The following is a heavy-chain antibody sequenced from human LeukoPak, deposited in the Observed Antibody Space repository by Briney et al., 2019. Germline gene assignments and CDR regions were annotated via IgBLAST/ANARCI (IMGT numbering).Heavy chain of an antibody. V-gene: IGHV4-39*02. CDR3: ARERKNSRSIDY. D-gene: IGHD6-6*01. J-gene: IGHJ4*02. CDR2: IYYSGNS. Sequence: PSETLSLTCTVSGGSITSGTFYWGWIRQPPGKGLEWIGSIYYSGNSYYNPSLESRVTISVDTSKNQFSLKMRSATAADTAVYYCARERKNSRSIDYWGQGTLVTVSS. CDR1: GGSITSGTFY.